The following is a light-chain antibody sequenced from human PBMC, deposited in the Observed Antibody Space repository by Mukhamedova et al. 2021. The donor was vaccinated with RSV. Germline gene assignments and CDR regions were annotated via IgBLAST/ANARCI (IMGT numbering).Light chain of an antibody. Sequence: DVGDYNYVSWYQQHPGKAPKLLIFEVSNRPSGVSDRFSGSKSGNTASLTISGLQTEDEADYYCSSYSSSSTKLFGGGTQLTVL. CDR3: SSYSSSSTKL. CDR1: DVGDYNY. CDR2: EVS. V-gene: IGLV2-14*01. J-gene: IGLJ2*01.